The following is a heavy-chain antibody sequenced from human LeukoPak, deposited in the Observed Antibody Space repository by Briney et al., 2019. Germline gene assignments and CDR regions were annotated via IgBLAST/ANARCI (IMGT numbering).Heavy chain of an antibody. CDR3: ARAIPHQVEEYHYFDP. CDR2: IYYSGST. Sequence: SETLSLTCTVSGGSISSYYWSWIRQHPGKGLEWIGYIYYSGSTYYNPSLKSRVTISVDTSKNQFSLKLSSVTAADTAVYYCARAIPHQVEEYHYFDPWSQGTLVTVSS. J-gene: IGHJ5*02. V-gene: IGHV4-59*06. D-gene: IGHD2/OR15-2a*01. CDR1: GGSISSYY.